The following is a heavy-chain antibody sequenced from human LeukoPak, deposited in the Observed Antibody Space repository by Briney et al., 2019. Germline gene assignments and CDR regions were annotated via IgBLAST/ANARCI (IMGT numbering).Heavy chain of an antibody. Sequence: SETLSLTCTVSGGSISNDYWSWIRQAAGKDLEWIVRVYTSGGTNYNPSLKSRVTISLDKYKKQFSLNLNSVTAADTAVYYCARGGTYGSGRHQHTTLDYWGPGTLVTVSS. CDR2: VYTSGGT. J-gene: IGHJ4*02. V-gene: IGHV4-4*07. CDR1: GGSISNDY. D-gene: IGHD3-10*01. CDR3: ARGGTYGSGRHQHTTLDY.